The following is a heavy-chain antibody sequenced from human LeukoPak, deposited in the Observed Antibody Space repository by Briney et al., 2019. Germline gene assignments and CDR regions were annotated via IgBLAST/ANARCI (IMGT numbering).Heavy chain of an antibody. CDR1: GYTFTSYG. J-gene: IGHJ6*02. Sequence: GASVKVSFKASGYTFTSYGISWVRQAPGQGLEWMGWISAYKGNTNYAQKLQGRVTMTTDTSTSTAYMELRSLRSDDTAVYYCARRYCGGDCYFADYYYYYGMDVWGQGTTVTVSS. D-gene: IGHD2-21*02. V-gene: IGHV1-18*01. CDR2: ISAYKGNT. CDR3: ARRYCGGDCYFADYYYYYGMDV.